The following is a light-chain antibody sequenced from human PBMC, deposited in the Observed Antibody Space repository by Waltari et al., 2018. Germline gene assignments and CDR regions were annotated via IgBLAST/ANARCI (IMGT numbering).Light chain of an antibody. J-gene: IGKJ1*01. V-gene: IGKV1-5*03. CDR3: QQYNNYVAT. CDR1: QSITNW. CDR2: KAS. Sequence: QMPQPLSTLLASIGDRATITCRASQSITNWLAWYQQKPGKAPKLLIYKASTLESGVPSRFSGSGSGTEFTLTISSLQPDDFATYYCQQYNNYVATFGQGTKVEIK.